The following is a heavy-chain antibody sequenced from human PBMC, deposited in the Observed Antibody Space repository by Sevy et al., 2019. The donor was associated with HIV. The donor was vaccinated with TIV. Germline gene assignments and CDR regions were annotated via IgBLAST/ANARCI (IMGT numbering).Heavy chain of an antibody. CDR1: GFTVSSNY. CDR2: IYSGGST. Sequence: GGSLRLSCAASGFTVSSNYMSWVRQAPGKGLEWVSVIYSGGSTYYADSVKGRFTISRDNSKNTLYLQMNSLRAEDTAVDYCARADADCSSTSCYSGYDFWSGYPTYGMDVWGQGTTVTVSS. J-gene: IGHJ6*02. V-gene: IGHV3-53*01. D-gene: IGHD2-2*02. CDR3: ARADADCSSTSCYSGYDFWSGYPTYGMDV.